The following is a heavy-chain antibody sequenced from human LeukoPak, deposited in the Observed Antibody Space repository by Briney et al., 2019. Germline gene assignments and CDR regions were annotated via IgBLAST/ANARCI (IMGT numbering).Heavy chain of an antibody. CDR3: ARHPLDIVVVPAGGGMNWFDP. Sequence: SVKVSCKASGGTFSSYTISWVRQAPGQGLEWMGRIIPILGIANYAQKFQGRVTITADKSTSTAYMELSSLRSEDTAVYYCARHPLDIVVVPAGGGMNWFDPWGQGTLSPSPQ. CDR1: GGTFSSYT. D-gene: IGHD2-2*01. CDR2: IIPILGIA. V-gene: IGHV1-69*02. J-gene: IGHJ5*02.